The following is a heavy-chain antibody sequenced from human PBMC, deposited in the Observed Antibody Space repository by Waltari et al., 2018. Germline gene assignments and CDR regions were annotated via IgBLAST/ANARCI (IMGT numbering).Heavy chain of an antibody. D-gene: IGHD5-18*01. CDR1: GGSFSGYY. CDR3: AREGGARGYSYGRQWNYFDY. V-gene: IGHV4-34*01. CDR2: INHSGSN. Sequence: QVQLQQWGAGLLKPSETLSLTCAVYGGSFSGYYWSWIRQPPGKGLEWIGEINHSGSNNYNPSLKSRVTISVDTSKNQFSLKLSSVTAADTAVYYCAREGGARGYSYGRQWNYFDYWGQGTLVTVSS. J-gene: IGHJ4*02.